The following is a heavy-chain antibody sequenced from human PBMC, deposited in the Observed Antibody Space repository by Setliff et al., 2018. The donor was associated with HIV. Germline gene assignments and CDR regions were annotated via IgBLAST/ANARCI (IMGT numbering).Heavy chain of an antibody. Sequence: SLTCAVSGGSFSGYYWSWIRQPPGKGLEWIGEINQSGGINYNPSLKSRVTISIDTFKNQFSMKLYSVTAADTAVYYCATASGYDLFMGAFDIWGQGTMVTVS. J-gene: IGHJ3*02. D-gene: IGHD5-12*01. CDR3: ATASGYDLFMGAFDI. V-gene: IGHV4-34*01. CDR1: GGSFSGYY. CDR2: INQSGGI.